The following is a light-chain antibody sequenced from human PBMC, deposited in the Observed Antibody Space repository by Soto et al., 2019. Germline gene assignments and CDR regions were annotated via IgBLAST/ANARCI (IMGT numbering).Light chain of an antibody. V-gene: IGKV1-39*01. CDR3: QQSSSMPYT. CDR1: QSITTY. CDR2: VAS. J-gene: IGKJ2*01. Sequence: GDRVTLTCRASQSITTYLNWYQQKPGKAPKLLIYVASALQSGVPSRFSGSGFGTEFALTITSLQPEDFATYYCQQSSSMPYTFGQGTTLEIE.